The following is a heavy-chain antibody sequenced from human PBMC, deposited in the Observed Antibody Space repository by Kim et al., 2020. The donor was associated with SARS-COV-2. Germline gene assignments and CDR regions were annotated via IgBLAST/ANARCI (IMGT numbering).Heavy chain of an antibody. CDR1: GGSVSSGSYY. CDR2: IYYSGST. Sequence: SETLSLTCTVSGGSVSSGSYYWSWIRQPPGKGLEWIGYIYYSGSTNYNPSLKSRVTISVDTSKNQFSLKLSSVTAADTAVYYCASASYWAYFDYWGQGTLVTVSS. J-gene: IGHJ4*02. CDR3: ASASYWAYFDY. D-gene: IGHD2-15*01. V-gene: IGHV4-61*01.